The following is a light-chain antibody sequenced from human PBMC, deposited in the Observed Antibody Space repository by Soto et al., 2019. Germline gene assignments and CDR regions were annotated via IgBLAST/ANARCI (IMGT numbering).Light chain of an antibody. J-gene: IGKJ4*01. CDR3: QQYGSHPFA. Sequence: DIQMTQSPATLSASEGDRVTITCRASQSINNWLAWYQQKPGKAPKLLISKASNLKSGRTSRFSGTVSGTAFTLTSGSLQTDDFASDYCQQYGSHPFAVGGVTKVGL. CDR2: KAS. V-gene: IGKV1-5*03. CDR1: QSINNW.